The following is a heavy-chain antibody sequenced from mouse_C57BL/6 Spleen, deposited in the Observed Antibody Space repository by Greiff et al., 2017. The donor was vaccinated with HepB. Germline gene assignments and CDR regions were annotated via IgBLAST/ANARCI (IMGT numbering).Heavy chain of an antibody. V-gene: IGHV1-55*01. J-gene: IGHJ1*03. CDR1: GYTFTSYW. Sequence: QVQLQQPGAELVKPGASVKMSCKASGYTFTSYWITWVKQRPGQGLEWIGDIYPGSGSTNYNEKFKSKATLTVDTSSSTAYMQLSSLTSEDSAVYYCARDYYGSRLYWYFDVWGTGTTVTVSS. CDR2: IYPGSGST. D-gene: IGHD1-1*01. CDR3: ARDYYGSRLYWYFDV.